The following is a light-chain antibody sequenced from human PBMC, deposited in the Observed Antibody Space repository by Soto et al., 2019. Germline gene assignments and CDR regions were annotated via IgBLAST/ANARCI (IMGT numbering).Light chain of an antibody. J-gene: IGKJ1*01. CDR1: QTISSW. CDR2: KAS. CDR3: QQFAVSRT. V-gene: IGKV1-5*03. Sequence: DIQMTQSPSPLSGSVGDRVTITCRASQTISSWLAWYQQKPGKAPKLLIYKASTLKSGVPSRFSGSGSGTEFTLTISSLQPDDFATYYCQQFAVSRTFGQGTKVYIK.